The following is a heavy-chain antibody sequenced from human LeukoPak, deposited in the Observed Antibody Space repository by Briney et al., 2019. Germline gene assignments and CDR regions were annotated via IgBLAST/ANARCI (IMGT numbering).Heavy chain of an antibody. CDR1: GFTVSSNY. J-gene: IGHJ6*03. CDR2: IYSGGST. D-gene: IGHD6-13*01. CDR3: ARARPPYSSSWYHYYYYYMDV. Sequence: PGGSLRLSWAASGFTVSSNYMSWVRQAPGKGLEWVSVIYSGGSTYYADSVKGRFTISRDNSKNTLYLQMNSLRAEDTAVYYCARARPPYSSSWYHYYYYYMDVWGKGTTVTVSS. V-gene: IGHV3-53*01.